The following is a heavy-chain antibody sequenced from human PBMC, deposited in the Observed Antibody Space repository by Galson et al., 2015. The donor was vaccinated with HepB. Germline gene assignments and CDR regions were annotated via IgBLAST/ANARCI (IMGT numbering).Heavy chain of an antibody. J-gene: IGHJ4*02. D-gene: IGHD6-19*01. CDR1: GYTLTELS. Sequence: SVKVSCKVSGYTLTELSMHWVRQAPGKGLEWMGGFDPEDGETIYAQKFQGRVTMTEDTSTDTAYMELSSLRSEDTAVYYCATGFSSGWYRFDYWGQGTLVTVSS. CDR3: ATGFSSGWYRFDY. CDR2: FDPEDGET. V-gene: IGHV1-24*01.